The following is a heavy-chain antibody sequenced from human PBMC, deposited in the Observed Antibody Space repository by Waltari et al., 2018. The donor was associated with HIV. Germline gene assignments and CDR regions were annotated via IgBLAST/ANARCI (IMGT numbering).Heavy chain of an antibody. J-gene: IGHJ4*02. CDR2: INTNTGNP. Sequence: VQLVQSGPELKKPGASVMVSCKASGYTFTNSDMNWMRQAPGQGLEWMGWINTNTGNPTYAQGFTGRFVFSLDTSGSTAYLQISSLKTEDTAVYYCARAREWELLYPIDYWGQGTLVTVS. D-gene: IGHD1-26*01. CDR3: ARAREWELLYPIDY. CDR1: GYTFTNSD. V-gene: IGHV7-4-1*02.